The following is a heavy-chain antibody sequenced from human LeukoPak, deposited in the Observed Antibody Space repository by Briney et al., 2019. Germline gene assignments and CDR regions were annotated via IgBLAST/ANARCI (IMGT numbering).Heavy chain of an antibody. CDR3: ARSPVVTAPSYFDY. CDR1: GGSISSYY. Sequence: SETLSLTCTVSGGSISSYYWSWIRQPAGKGLEWIGYIYYSGSTYYNPSLKSRVTISVDTSKNQFSLKLSSVTAADTAVYYCARSPVVTAPSYFDYWGQGTLVTVSS. CDR2: IYYSGST. D-gene: IGHD2-21*02. J-gene: IGHJ4*02. V-gene: IGHV4-59*06.